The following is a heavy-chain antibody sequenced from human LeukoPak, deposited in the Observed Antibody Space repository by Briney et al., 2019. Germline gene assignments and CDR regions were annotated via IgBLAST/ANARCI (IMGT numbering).Heavy chain of an antibody. D-gene: IGHD4-17*01. CDR1: GYTFTSYY. CDR3: ARARAYGDHVGPGSYYFDY. Sequence: ASVKVSCKASGYTFTSYYMHWVRQAPGQGLGWMGIINPSGGSTSYAQKFQGRVTMTRDTSTSTVYMELSSLRSEDTAVYYCARARAYGDHVGPGSYYFDYWGQGTLVTVSS. J-gene: IGHJ4*02. CDR2: INPSGGST. V-gene: IGHV1-46*01.